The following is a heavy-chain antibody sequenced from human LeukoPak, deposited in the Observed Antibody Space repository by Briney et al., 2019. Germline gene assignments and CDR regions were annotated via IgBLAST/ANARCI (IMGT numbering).Heavy chain of an antibody. V-gene: IGHV4-39*02. J-gene: IGHJ4*02. CDR3: ARDCPGPPYDY. Sequence: KTSETLSLTCTVSGGSIRVSDTYGWAWIRQPPGKGLEWIATISYSGTTYYNPSFKSRVTISIDTSKNQFSLKLSSVTAADTAVYFCARDCPGPPYDYWGQGTLVTVSP. CDR1: GGSIRVSDTYG. CDR2: ISYSGTT.